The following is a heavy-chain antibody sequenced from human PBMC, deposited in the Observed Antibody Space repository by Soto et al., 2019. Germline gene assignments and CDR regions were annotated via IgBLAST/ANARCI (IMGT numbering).Heavy chain of an antibody. CDR2: ISYDGNNK. D-gene: IGHD4-17*01. J-gene: IGHJ2*01. Sequence: QVQLVESGGGVVQPGRSLRLSCAASGFSFSSYAMHWVRQAPGKGLEWVALISYDGNNKYYAASVKGRFTISRDNSENTLYLQMNILRAEDTAVYYCAKSGKSGDYIDWYFDLWGRGTLVTVSS. CDR3: AKSGKSGDYIDWYFDL. V-gene: IGHV3-30*18. CDR1: GFSFSSYA.